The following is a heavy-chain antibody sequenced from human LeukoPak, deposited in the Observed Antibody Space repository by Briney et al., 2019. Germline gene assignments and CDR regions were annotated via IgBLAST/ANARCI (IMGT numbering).Heavy chain of an antibody. J-gene: IGHJ4*02. CDR1: GYTFTGYY. CDR2: INPNSGGT. Sequence: GASVKVSCQASGYTFTGYYMHWVRQAPGQGLEWMGRINPNSGGTHYAQKFQGRVTMPRHTPISTDYMELSRLRSDDTAVYYCAARGYRYADPIDYWGQGTLVTVSS. CDR3: AARGYRYADPIDY. V-gene: IGHV1-2*06. D-gene: IGHD5-18*01.